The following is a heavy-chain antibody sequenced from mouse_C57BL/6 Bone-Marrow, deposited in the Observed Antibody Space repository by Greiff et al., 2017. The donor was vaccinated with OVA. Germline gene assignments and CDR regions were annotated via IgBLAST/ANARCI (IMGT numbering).Heavy chain of an antibody. CDR3: ARDAKGGYYDYYAMDY. Sequence: EVKVVESGGGLVQSGRSLRLSCATSGFTFSDFYMEWVRQAPGKGLEWIAASRNKANDYTTEYSASVKGRFIVSRDTSQSILYLQMNALRAEDTAIYYCARDAKGGYYDYYAMDYWGQGTSVTVSS. D-gene: IGHD2-3*01. J-gene: IGHJ4*01. V-gene: IGHV7-1*01. CDR2: SRNKANDYTT. CDR1: GFTFSDFY.